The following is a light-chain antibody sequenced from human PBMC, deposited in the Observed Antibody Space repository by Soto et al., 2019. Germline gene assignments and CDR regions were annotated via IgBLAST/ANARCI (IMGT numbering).Light chain of an antibody. CDR1: SSDIGAYKY. J-gene: IGLJ2*01. CDR2: DVN. V-gene: IGLV2-11*01. Sequence: QSALTQPRSVSGSPGQSVTISCSGSSSDIGAYKYVSWIRQHPGKAPKLMIYDVNKRPSGVPDRFSASKSRNTASLTISGLQADDEADYYCCSYAGSYTFVVFGGGTKLTVL. CDR3: CSYAGSYTFVV.